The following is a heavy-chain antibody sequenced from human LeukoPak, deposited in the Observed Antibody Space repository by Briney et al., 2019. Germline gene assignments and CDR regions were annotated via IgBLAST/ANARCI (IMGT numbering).Heavy chain of an antibody. J-gene: IGHJ4*02. D-gene: IGHD4-17*01. CDR3: ARDDHWAVTSRPTIDY. CDR1: GFTFSSYA. V-gene: IGHV3-30*04. CDR2: ISYDGSNK. Sequence: PGGSLRLSCAASGFTFSSYAMHWVRQAPGKGREGVAVISYDGSNKYYADSVKGRFTISRDNSKNTLYLQMNSLRAEDTAVYYCARDDHWAVTSRPTIDYWGQGTLVTVSS.